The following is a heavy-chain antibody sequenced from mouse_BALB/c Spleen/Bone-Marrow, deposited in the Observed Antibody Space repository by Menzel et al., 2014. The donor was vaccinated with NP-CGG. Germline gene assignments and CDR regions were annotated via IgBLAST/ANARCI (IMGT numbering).Heavy chain of an antibody. CDR2: ISSGGSYT. CDR3: ARQPLRRVYGMDH. D-gene: IGHD2-12*01. CDR1: GFTFSSYG. Sequence: EVMLEESGGDLVKPGGSLKLSCAASGFTFSSYGMSWVRQTPDKRLEWVATISSGGSYTYYPDSVKGRFTISRDNAKNTLYLQMSSLKSEDTAMYYCARQPLRRVYGMDHWAQGTSVPVSS. J-gene: IGHJ4*01. V-gene: IGHV5-6*02.